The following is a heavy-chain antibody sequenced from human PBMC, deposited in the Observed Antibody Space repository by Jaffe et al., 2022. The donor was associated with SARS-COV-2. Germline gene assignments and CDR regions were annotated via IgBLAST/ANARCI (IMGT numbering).Heavy chain of an antibody. J-gene: IGHJ6*03. CDR1: GYSFTSYW. Sequence: EVQLVQSGAEVKKPGESLKISCKGSGYSFTSYWIGWVRQMPGKGLEWMGIIYPGDSDTRYSPSFQGQVTISADKSISTAYLQWSSLKASDTAMYYCARHNGPDYDILTGYYYYYYYMDVWGKGTTVTVSS. V-gene: IGHV5-51*01. D-gene: IGHD3-9*01. CDR2: IYPGDSDT. CDR3: ARHNGPDYDILTGYYYYYYYMDV.